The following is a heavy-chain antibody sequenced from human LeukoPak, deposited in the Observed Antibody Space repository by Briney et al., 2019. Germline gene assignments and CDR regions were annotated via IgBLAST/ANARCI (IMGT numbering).Heavy chain of an antibody. D-gene: IGHD3-3*01. Sequence: SETLSLTCTVSGGSISSYYWSWIRQPPGKGLEWIGYIYYSGSTNYNPSLKSRVTISVDTSKNQFSLKLSSVTAADTAVYYCARGPEAFGVLKGAFDIWGQGTVVTVSS. CDR3: ARGPEAFGVLKGAFDI. V-gene: IGHV4-59*01. CDR1: GGSISSYY. J-gene: IGHJ3*02. CDR2: IYYSGST.